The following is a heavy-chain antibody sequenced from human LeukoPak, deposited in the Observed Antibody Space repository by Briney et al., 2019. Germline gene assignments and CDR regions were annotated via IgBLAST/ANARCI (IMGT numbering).Heavy chain of an antibody. D-gene: IGHD3-22*01. CDR2: ISYDGSNK. CDR3: AKRLGWLLTLPDAFDI. V-gene: IGHV3-30-3*02. Sequence: PGRSLGLSCAASGFTFSSYAMHWVRQAPGKGLEWVAVISYDGSNKYYADSVKGRFTISRDNSKDTLYLQMNSLRVEDTAVYYCAKRLGWLLTLPDAFDIWGQGTMVTVAS. CDR1: GFTFSSYA. J-gene: IGHJ3*02.